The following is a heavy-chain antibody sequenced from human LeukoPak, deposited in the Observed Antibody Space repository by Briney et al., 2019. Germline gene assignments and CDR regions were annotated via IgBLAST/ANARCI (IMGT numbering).Heavy chain of an antibody. V-gene: IGHV4-38-2*02. CDR2: INHSGST. CDR3: ARHRDSSSWGGFDYYYYMDV. CDR1: GYSISSGYY. Sequence: SETLSLTCTVSGYSISSGYYWSWIRQPPGKGLEWIGEINHSGSTNYNPPLKSRVTISVDTSKNQFSLKLSSVTAADTAVYYCARHRDSSSWGGFDYYYYMDVWGKGTTVTISS. D-gene: IGHD6-13*01. J-gene: IGHJ6*03.